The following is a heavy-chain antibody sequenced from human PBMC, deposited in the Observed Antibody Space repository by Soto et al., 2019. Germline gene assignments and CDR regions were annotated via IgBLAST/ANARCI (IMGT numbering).Heavy chain of an antibody. Sequence: AASVKVSCKASGGTFSNYALTWVRQAPGQGLEWMGGIIPIFGTANYAQKFQGRVTITADESTSTAYMELSSLRSEDTAVYYCARAPTYSSSWYLGRVGMDVWGQGTTVTVSS. CDR2: IIPIFGTA. CDR1: GGTFSNYA. D-gene: IGHD6-13*01. J-gene: IGHJ6*02. CDR3: ARAPTYSSSWYLGRVGMDV. V-gene: IGHV1-69*13.